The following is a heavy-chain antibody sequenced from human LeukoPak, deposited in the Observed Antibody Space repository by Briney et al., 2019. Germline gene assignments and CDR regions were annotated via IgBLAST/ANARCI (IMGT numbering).Heavy chain of an antibody. CDR3: AKAGYSSSWYGYYFDY. V-gene: IGHV3-23*01. J-gene: IGHJ4*02. D-gene: IGHD6-13*01. CDR2: ISGSGGST. CDR1: GFTFSSYA. Sequence: PGGSLRLSCAASGFTFSSYAMSWVRQAPGKGLEWVSAISGSGGSTYYADSVKGRFTISRDNSKNTLYLQMNSLRAEDTAVYYCAKAGYSSSWYGYYFDYWGQGTLVTVSS.